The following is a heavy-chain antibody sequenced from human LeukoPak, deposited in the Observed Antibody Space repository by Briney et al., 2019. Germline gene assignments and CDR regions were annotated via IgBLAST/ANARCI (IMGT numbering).Heavy chain of an antibody. CDR3: ARFGKYCSDGTCYSKWFDP. CDR1: GGSISSYY. Sequence: SETLSLTCTVSGGSISSYYWSWIRQPPGKGLEWIGYIYNSGNTNYNPSLKSRVTISVDTSKNQFSLKLNSVTAADTAVYYCARFGKYCSDGTCYSKWFDPWGQGTLVIVSS. V-gene: IGHV4-59*12. CDR2: IYNSGNT. J-gene: IGHJ5*02. D-gene: IGHD2-15*01.